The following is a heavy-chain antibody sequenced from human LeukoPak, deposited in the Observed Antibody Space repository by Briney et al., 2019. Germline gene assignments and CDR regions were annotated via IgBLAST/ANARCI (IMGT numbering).Heavy chain of an antibody. CDR2: IKGDGSET. V-gene: IGHV3-7*01. CDR3: GRCILSSLIVNDY. Sequence: GGSLRLSCVASGSGFTFSEFWMGWVRQAPGERLEWVANIKGDGSETYYVDSVKGRFTISRDNAKNSLYLQMNSLRAEDTAVYYCGRCILSSLIVNDYWGQGTLVTVSS. CDR1: GSGFTFSEFW. D-gene: IGHD2-2*01. J-gene: IGHJ4*02.